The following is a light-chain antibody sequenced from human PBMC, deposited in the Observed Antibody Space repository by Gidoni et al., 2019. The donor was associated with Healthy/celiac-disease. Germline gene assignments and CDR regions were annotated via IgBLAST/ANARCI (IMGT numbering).Light chain of an antibody. CDR3: QQRSNWPELT. CDR2: AAS. Sequence: EIVLTQSPATLSLSPGDRATPSCRASQSVSSYLAWYQQKPGQAPRLLIYAASNRATGIPARFSGSGSGTDFTLTISSLEPEDFAVYYCQQRSNWPELTFGGGTKVEIK. J-gene: IGKJ4*01. CDR1: QSVSSY. V-gene: IGKV3-11*01.